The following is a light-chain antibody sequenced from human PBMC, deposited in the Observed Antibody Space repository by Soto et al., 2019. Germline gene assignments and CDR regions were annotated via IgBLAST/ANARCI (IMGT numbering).Light chain of an antibody. Sequence: EIVMTQSPATLSVSPGERATLSCRASQSVRSNLAWYQQKPGQAPRLLIYGASTRATGIPARFSGSGSVTEFTLTISILQSEDFAVYYCQQYNNWPPRAWTFGQGTKVEIK. V-gene: IGKV3-15*01. CDR2: GAS. CDR1: QSVRSN. CDR3: QQYNNWPPRAWT. J-gene: IGKJ1*01.